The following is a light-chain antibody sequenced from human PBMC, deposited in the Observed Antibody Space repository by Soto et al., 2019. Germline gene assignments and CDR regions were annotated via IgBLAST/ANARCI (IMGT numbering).Light chain of an antibody. J-gene: IGKJ1*01. Sequence: DIQMTQSPSTLSASVGDRVTITCRASQSISSWLAWYQQKPGKAPKLLIYDASSLQSGVPSRFSGSGSGTEFTLTISSLQPDDFATYYCQQYQIDWTFGQGTKVDI. CDR3: QQYQIDWT. CDR2: DAS. CDR1: QSISSW. V-gene: IGKV1-5*01.